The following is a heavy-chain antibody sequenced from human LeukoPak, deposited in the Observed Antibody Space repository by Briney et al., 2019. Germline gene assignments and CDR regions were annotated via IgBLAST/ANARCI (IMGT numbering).Heavy chain of an antibody. J-gene: IGHJ2*01. V-gene: IGHV3-48*02. Sequence: GGSLRLSCAGSGFSFSSHSMNWVRQAPGKRLEWTSYISVNSDTIYYADSVRGRYTISRDNAKNSLYLQMNTLRHEDTAVYYCGRDERAPYWYFDLWGRGTLVTVSS. CDR1: GFSFSSHS. CDR2: ISVNSDTI. CDR3: GRDERAPYWYFDL. D-gene: IGHD1-1*01.